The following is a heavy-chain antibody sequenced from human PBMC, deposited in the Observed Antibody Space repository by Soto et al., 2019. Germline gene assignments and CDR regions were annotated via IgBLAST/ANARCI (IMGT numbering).Heavy chain of an antibody. CDR3: ARDRCGPPRPSFAS. CDR2: ITSYDGNT. CDR1: GYTFTNFG. J-gene: IGHJ5*01. Sequence: ASVKVSCKATGYTFTNFGINWVRQAPGQGPEWMGWITSYDGNTKYAQNFQGRVTMTTDTSTNTAYMDLRSLKSDDTAMYYCARDRCGPPRPSFASWGQGTLVLVSS. V-gene: IGHV1-18*01. D-gene: IGHD4-17*01.